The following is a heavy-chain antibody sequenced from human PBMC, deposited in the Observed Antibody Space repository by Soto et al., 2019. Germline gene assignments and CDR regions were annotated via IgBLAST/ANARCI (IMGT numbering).Heavy chain of an antibody. V-gene: IGHV4-31*03. CDR1: GGSISSGGYY. CDR2: IYYSGST. D-gene: IGHD6-6*01. J-gene: IGHJ6*03. Sequence: SETLSLTCTVSGGSISSGGYYWSWIRQHPGKGLEWIGYIYYSGSTYYNPSLKSRVTISVDTSKNQFSLKLSSVTAADTAVYYCAREVYSSSSAGNYYYYMDVWGKGTTVTVSS. CDR3: AREVYSSSSAGNYYYYMDV.